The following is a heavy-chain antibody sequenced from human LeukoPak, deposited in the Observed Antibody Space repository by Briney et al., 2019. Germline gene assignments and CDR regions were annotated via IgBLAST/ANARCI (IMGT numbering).Heavy chain of an antibody. CDR1: GVSISSYY. V-gene: IGHV4-59*01. Sequence: SETLSLTCAASGVSISSYYWSWIRQPPGKGLEYIADICYSGYTNYNPSLKSRITILVYTSKNQCSQQMSLVTSANTTISSCPRGHKAFDIWGQGTMVTVSS. J-gene: IGHJ3*02. CDR2: ICYSGYT. CDR3: PRGHKAFDI.